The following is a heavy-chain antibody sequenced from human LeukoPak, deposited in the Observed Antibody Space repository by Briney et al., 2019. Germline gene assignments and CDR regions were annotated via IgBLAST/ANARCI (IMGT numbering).Heavy chain of an antibody. CDR1: GFTFSSYA. V-gene: IGHV3-30-3*01. Sequence: PGGSLRLSCAASGFTFSSYAMHWVRQAPGKGLEWVAVISYDGSNKYYADSVKGRFTISRDNSKNTLYLQMNSLRAEGTAVYYCARNKKKDYGDYWMNYWGQGTLVTVSS. CDR2: ISYDGSNK. J-gene: IGHJ4*02. D-gene: IGHD4-17*01. CDR3: ARNKKKDYGDYWMNY.